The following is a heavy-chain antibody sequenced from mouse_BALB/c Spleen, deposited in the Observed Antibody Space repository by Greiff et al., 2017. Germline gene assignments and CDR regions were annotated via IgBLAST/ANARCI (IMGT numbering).Heavy chain of an antibody. J-gene: IGHJ4*01. D-gene: IGHD4-1*01. CDR1: GYTFTSYW. CDR2: IYPGSGST. V-gene: IGHV1S22*01. Sequence: LKQPGSELVRPGASVKLSCKASGYTFTSYWMHWVKQRPGQGLEWIGNIYPGSGSTNYDEKFKSKATLTVDTSSSTAYMQLSSLTSEDSAVYYCTRWGWDDAMDYWGQGTSVTVSS. CDR3: TRWGWDDAMDY.